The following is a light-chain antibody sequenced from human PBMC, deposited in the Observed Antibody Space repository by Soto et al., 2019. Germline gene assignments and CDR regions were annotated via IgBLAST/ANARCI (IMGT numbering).Light chain of an antibody. J-gene: IGLJ2*01. CDR3: SSYGGANTVV. CDR1: SNDVGGYNY. CDR2: DVS. V-gene: IGLV2-8*01. Sequence: QSVLTQPPSASGSPGQSVTISCTGTSNDVGGYNYVSWYQQHPGKAPKLMIHDVSKRPSGVPDRFSGSKSGNTASLTVSGLLTEDEADYYCSSYGGANTVVFGGGTKVTVL.